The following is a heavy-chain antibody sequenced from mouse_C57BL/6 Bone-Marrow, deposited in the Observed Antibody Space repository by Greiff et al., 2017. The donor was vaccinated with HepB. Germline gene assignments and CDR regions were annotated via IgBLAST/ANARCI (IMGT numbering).Heavy chain of an antibody. J-gene: IGHJ3*01. Sequence: EVKVVESGGGLVKPGGSLKLSCAASGFTFSDYGMHWVRQAPEKGLEWVAYISSGSSTLYYADTVKGRLTISRDNAKNTLFLQMTSLRSEDTAMYYCARPHYINSAWFAYWGQGTLVTVSA. V-gene: IGHV5-17*01. D-gene: IGHD2-5*01. CDR2: ISSGSSTL. CDR1: GFTFSDYG. CDR3: ARPHYINSAWFAY.